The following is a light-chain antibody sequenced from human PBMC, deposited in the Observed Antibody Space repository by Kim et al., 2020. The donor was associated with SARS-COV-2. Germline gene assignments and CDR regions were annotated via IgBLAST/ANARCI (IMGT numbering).Light chain of an antibody. J-gene: IGKJ1*01. V-gene: IGKV1-5*03. CDR2: KAF. Sequence: LSASVGERVTITCRASQSVGNWLAWYQQKPGKAPKLLIYKAFSLESGVPSRFSGSGSGTEFTLTITSLQPDDFATYYCQQYDTYSTFGQGTKVEI. CDR1: QSVGNW. CDR3: QQYDTYST.